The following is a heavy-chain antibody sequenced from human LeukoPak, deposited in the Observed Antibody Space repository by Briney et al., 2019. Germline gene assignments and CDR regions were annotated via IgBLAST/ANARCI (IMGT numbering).Heavy chain of an antibody. J-gene: IGHJ4*02. CDR1: GFTFSSYG. CDR2: IKQDGSEK. V-gene: IGHV3-7*03. CDR3: AKDLTGTRVPSFDY. D-gene: IGHD1-7*01. Sequence: GESLRLSCAASGFTFSSYGMHWVRQAPGKGLEWVANIKQDGSEKHFVDSVKGRFTISRDNAKNTLYLQMNSLRAEDTAVYYCAKDLTGTRVPSFDYWGQGTLVTVSS.